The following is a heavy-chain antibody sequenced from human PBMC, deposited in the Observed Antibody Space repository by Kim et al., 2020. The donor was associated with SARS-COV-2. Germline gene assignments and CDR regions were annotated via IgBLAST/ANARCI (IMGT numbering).Heavy chain of an antibody. CDR3: ARGWGLSGWYFSPSSLQFDP. CDR1: GYTFTSYD. J-gene: IGHJ5*02. D-gene: IGHD6-19*01. CDR2: MNPNSGNT. Sequence: ASVKVSCKASGYTFTSYDINWVRQATGQGLEWMGWMNPNSGNTGYAQKFQGRVTMTRNTSISTAYMELSSLRSEDTAVYYCARGWGLSGWYFSPSSLQFDPWGQGTLVTVPS. V-gene: IGHV1-8*01.